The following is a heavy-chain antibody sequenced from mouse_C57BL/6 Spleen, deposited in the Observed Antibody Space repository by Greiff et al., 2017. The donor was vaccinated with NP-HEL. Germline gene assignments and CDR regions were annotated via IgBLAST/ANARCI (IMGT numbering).Heavy chain of an antibody. D-gene: IGHD2-4*01. CDR2: IYPGDGDT. Sequence: QVQLQQSGPELVKPGASVKISCKASGYAFSSSWMNWVKQRPGKGLEWIGRIYPGDGDTNYNGKFKGKATLTADKSSSTAYVQLSSMTSEDSAVDFCSSYDYDEAWFAYWGQGTLVTVSA. V-gene: IGHV1-82*01. CDR3: SSYDYDEAWFAY. CDR1: GYAFSSSW. J-gene: IGHJ3*01.